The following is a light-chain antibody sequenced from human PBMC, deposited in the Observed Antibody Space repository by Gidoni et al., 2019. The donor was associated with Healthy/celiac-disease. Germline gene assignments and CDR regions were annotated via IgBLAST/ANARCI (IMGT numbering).Light chain of an antibody. J-gene: IGKJ1*01. Sequence: DIQMTQSPSSLSASVGDRVTITCRASQSISSYLNWYQQKPGKAPKLLIYASSSLQSGVPSRFSGSGSGTDFTPTISRLQPEDFATYYCQQSYSTPRTFGQGTQVEIK. CDR2: ASS. CDR3: QQSYSTPRT. CDR1: QSISSY. V-gene: IGKV1-39*01.